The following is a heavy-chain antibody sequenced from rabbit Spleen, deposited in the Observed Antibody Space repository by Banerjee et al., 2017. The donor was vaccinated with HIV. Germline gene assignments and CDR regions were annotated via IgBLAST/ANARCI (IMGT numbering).Heavy chain of an antibody. CDR3: ARDLTDVIGWNFGW. J-gene: IGHJ4*01. Sequence: QEQLEESGGGLVKPEGSLTLTCTASGFSFSSYYMCWVRQAPGKGLEWIACIDSGSSGFTYFASWAKGRFTISKASATTVTLQMTSLTAADTATYFCARDLTDVIGWNFGWWGPGTLVTVS. D-gene: IGHD4-1*01. CDR1: GFSFSSYY. V-gene: IGHV1S45*01. CDR2: IDSGSSGFT.